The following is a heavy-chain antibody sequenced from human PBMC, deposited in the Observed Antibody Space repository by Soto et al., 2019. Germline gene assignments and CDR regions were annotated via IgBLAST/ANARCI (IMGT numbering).Heavy chain of an antibody. CDR2: MNPNSGNT. CDR3: ARGWGLYYDFWSGYYFDYYYYMDV. J-gene: IGHJ6*03. D-gene: IGHD3-3*01. V-gene: IGHV1-8*01. Sequence: XNWVRQATGQGLERMGWMNPNSGNTGYAQKFQGRVTMTRNTSISTAYMELSSLRSEDMAVYYCARGWGLYYDFWSGYYFDYYYYMDVWGKGTTVTVSS.